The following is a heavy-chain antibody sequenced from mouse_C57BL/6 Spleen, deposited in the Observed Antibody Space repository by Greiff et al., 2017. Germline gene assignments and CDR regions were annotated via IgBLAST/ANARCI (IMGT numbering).Heavy chain of an antibody. CDR1: GYTFTDYY. CDR2: INPYNGGT. CDR3: AMGGNPYYYAIDY. Sequence: VQLQQSGPVLVKPGASVKMSCKASGYTFTDYYMNWVKQSHGKSLEWIGVINPYNGGTSYNQNFKGKATLTVDKSSRTAYIELNSLTSEDSAVYYCAMGGNPYYYAIDYWGQGTSVTVSS. J-gene: IGHJ4*01. V-gene: IGHV1-19*01. D-gene: IGHD2-1*01.